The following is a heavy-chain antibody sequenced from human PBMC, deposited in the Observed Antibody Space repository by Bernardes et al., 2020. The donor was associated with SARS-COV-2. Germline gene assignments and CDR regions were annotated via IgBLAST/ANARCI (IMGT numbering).Heavy chain of an antibody. D-gene: IGHD3-3*01. V-gene: IGHV1-2*04. CDR1: GYTFTGYY. CDR3: AREPATYYDFWSGYRYGMDV. CDR2: INPNSGGT. Sequence: ASVKVSCKASGYTFTGYYMHWVRQAPGQGLEWMGWINPNSGGTNYAQKFQGWVTMTRDTSISTAYMELSRLRSDDTAVYYCAREPATYYDFWSGYRYGMDVWGQGT. J-gene: IGHJ6*02.